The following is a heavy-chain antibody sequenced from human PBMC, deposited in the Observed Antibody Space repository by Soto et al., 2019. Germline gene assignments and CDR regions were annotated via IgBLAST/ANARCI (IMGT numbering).Heavy chain of an antibody. Sequence: VESLKISCKGSGYSFTSYWISWVRQMPGKGLEWMGRIDPSDSYTNYSPSFQGHVTISADKSISTAYLQWSSLKASDTAMYYCARLAGDGSSSYYSYGTDVWGQGTTPTV. J-gene: IGHJ6*02. D-gene: IGHD6-13*01. V-gene: IGHV5-10-1*01. CDR2: IDPSDSYT. CDR3: ARLAGDGSSSYYSYGTDV. CDR1: GYSFTSYW.